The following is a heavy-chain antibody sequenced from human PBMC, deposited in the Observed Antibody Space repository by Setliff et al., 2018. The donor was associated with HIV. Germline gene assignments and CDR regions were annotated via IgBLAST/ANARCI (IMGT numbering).Heavy chain of an antibody. J-gene: IGHJ5*02. CDR2: IYYSGST. D-gene: IGHD2-21*01. CDR3: ARLFIPNYFDP. Sequence: SETLSLTCTVSDASISNYHWSWIRQPPGKGLEWIGYIYYSGSTNYNPSLKSRVTISIDTSTNQFSLKLLSVTAADTAVYYCARLFIPNYFDPWGQGTLVTVSS. V-gene: IGHV4-59*08. CDR1: DASISNYH.